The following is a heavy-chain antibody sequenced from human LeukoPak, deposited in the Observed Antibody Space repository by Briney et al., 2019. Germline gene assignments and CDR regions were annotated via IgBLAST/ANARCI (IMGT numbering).Heavy chain of an antibody. CDR3: ARTTQGIFDY. Sequence: SQTLSLTCVISGDSVSSNSAAWIWIRQSPSRGLEWLGMTYYRSKWYHDYAVSVKSRITVTSDTSKNQFSLQLNSVTPEDAAVYYCARTTQGIFDYWGQGTLVTVSS. D-gene: IGHD1-1*01. V-gene: IGHV6-1*01. CDR1: GDSVSSNSAA. J-gene: IGHJ4*02. CDR2: TYYRSKWYH.